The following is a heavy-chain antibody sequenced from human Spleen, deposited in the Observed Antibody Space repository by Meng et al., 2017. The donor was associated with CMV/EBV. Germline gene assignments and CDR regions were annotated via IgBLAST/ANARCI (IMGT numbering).Heavy chain of an antibody. D-gene: IGHD3-3*01. CDR1: GGSFSGYY. V-gene: IGHV4-34*01. J-gene: IGHJ4*02. CDR2: IYYSGSP. CDR3: ARVNEVGSLGWKYYDFWSGYHRFYFDY. Sequence: GSLRLSCAVYGGSFSGYYWSWIRQPPGKGLEWIGSIYYSGSPYYNPSLKSRVTISVDTSKNQFSLKLSSVTAADTAVYYCARVNEVGSLGWKYYDFWSGYHRFYFDYWGQGTLVTVSS.